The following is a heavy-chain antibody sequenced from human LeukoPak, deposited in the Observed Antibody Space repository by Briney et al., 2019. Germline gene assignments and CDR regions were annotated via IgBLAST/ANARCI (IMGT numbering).Heavy chain of an antibody. D-gene: IGHD6-13*01. J-gene: IGHJ4*02. CDR1: GFTFSSYA. CDR3: ARDPISKYYFDY. CDR2: ISGSGGSA. Sequence: GGSLRLSCAASGFTFSSYAMSWVRQAPGKGLEWVSAISGSGGSAYYADSVKGRFTISRDNSKNTLFLQMNSLRAVDTAVYYCARDPISKYYFDYWGQGSLVTVSS. V-gene: IGHV3-23*01.